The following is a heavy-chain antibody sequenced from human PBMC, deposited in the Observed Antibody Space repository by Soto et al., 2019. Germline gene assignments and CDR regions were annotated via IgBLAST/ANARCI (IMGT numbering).Heavy chain of an antibody. CDR1: GFTFRTYG. Sequence: EVQLLESGGGLVQPGGSLRVSCAASGFTFRTYGMTWVRQAPGQGLEWVSIISGSGGSTLYADSVKGRFTISRDNSKNTLYLLMSSLRAEDTAVYYCAKRRGMGATGAFDIWGRGTMVTVSS. J-gene: IGHJ3*02. D-gene: IGHD1-26*01. V-gene: IGHV3-23*01. CDR3: AKRRGMGATGAFDI. CDR2: ISGSGGST.